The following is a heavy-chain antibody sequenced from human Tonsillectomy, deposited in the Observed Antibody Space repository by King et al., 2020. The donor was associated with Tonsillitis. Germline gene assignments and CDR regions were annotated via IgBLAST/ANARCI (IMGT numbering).Heavy chain of an antibody. J-gene: IGHJ4*02. CDR3: ARACFYSGGGNFRFEYFFDF. D-gene: IGHD2-15*01. CDR1: GYSISSGYY. V-gene: IGHV4-38-2*02. Sequence: VQLQESGPGLVKPSETLSLTCTVSGYSISSGYYWGWIRQPPGKGLEWIASIYQFGITQYRPSLKSRVTISVDTSKNQFSLNQTSVTAADTAVYYCARACFYSGGGNFRFEYFFDFWGQGTMVAV. CDR2: IYQFGIT.